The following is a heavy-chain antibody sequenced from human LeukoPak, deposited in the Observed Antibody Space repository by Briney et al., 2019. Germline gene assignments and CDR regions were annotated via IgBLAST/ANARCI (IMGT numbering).Heavy chain of an antibody. CDR1: GGSISGSSYY. CDR2: IYYSGST. D-gene: IGHD2-15*01. Sequence: PSETLSLTCTVSGGSISGSSYYWGWIRQPPGKGLEWIGYIYYSGSTNYNPSLKSRVTISVDTSKNQFSLKLSSVTAADTAVYYCARGRYCSGGSCFDYWGQGTLVTVSS. J-gene: IGHJ4*02. CDR3: ARGRYCSGGSCFDY. V-gene: IGHV4-61*05.